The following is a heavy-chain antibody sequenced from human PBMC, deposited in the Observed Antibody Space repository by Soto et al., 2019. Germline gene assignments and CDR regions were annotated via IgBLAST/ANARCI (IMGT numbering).Heavy chain of an antibody. CDR1: GFTFSSYA. CDR2: ISGSGGST. Sequence: GESLKISCAASGFTFSSYAMSWVRQAPGKGLEWVSAISGSGGSTYYADSVKGRFTISRDNSKNTLYLQMNSLRAEDTAVYYCAKEQQLVRFYYYYGMDVWGQGTTVTVSS. V-gene: IGHV3-23*01. D-gene: IGHD6-13*01. J-gene: IGHJ6*02. CDR3: AKEQQLVRFYYYYGMDV.